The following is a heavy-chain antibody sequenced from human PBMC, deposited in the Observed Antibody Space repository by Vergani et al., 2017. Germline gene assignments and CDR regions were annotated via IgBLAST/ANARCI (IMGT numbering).Heavy chain of an antibody. CDR1: GFTVSSNY. Sequence: EVQLLESGGGLIQPGGSLRLSCVASGFTVSSNYMSWVRQAPGKGLEWVSVIYSGGSTYYADSVKGRFTISRDKSKNTLYLQMNSLRAEDTAVYYCARVRFGEFWGHYFDYWGQGTLVTVSS. J-gene: IGHJ4*02. CDR3: ARVRFGEFWGHYFDY. V-gene: IGHV3-53*01. D-gene: IGHD3-10*01. CDR2: IYSGGST.